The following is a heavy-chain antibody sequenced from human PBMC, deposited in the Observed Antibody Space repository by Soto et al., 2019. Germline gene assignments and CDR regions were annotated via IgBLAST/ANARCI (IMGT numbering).Heavy chain of an antibody. D-gene: IGHD3-22*01. CDR2: ISSSSSYI. Sequence: GGSLRLSCAASGFTFSSYSMNWVRQAPGKGLEWVSSISSSSSYIYYADSVKGRLTISRDNAKNSLYLQMNSLRAEDTAVYYCARALYYYDSSGYYGSWGQGTLVTVSS. CDR1: GFTFSSYS. J-gene: IGHJ5*02. V-gene: IGHV3-21*01. CDR3: ARALYYYDSSGYYGS.